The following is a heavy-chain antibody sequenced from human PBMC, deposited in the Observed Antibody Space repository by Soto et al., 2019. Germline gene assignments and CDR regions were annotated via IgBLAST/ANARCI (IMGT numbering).Heavy chain of an antibody. J-gene: IGHJ1*01. Sequence: QAQLMQSGAEVKKPGSSVKVSCKASGGTFNGYAINWVRQAPGQGLEWMGGIIPLLGITNYAQKFHGRITIVADESTGTTSMDLRGLGSDDTAVYYCARDPRSITGTTSSEDFQHWGQGTLVSVSS. CDR2: IIPLLGIT. CDR3: ARDPRSITGTTSSEDFQH. D-gene: IGHD1-20*01. V-gene: IGHV1-69*01. CDR1: GGTFNGYA.